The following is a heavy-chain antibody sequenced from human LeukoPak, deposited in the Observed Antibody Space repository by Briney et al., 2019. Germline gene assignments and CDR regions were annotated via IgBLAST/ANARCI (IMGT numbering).Heavy chain of an antibody. CDR3: AKEVPGPVWLPYFDY. D-gene: IGHD5-24*01. J-gene: IGHJ4*02. CDR1: GLTFSSYA. CDR2: ISGSGRST. Sequence: GGSLRLSCAASGLTFSSYAMSWVRQAPGKGLDWVSSISGSGRSTYYADSVKGQFTISRDNSKNTLYLQMNSLRAEDTAVYYCAKEVPGPVWLPYFDYWGQGTLVTVSS. V-gene: IGHV3-23*01.